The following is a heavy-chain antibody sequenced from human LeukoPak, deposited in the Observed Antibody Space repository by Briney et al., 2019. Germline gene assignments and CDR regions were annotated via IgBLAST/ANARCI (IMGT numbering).Heavy chain of an antibody. CDR1: GFTFSDYS. Sequence: GGSLRLSCAASGFTFSDYSMNWVRQAPGKGLEWVSYIGANSAIYYADSVKGRFTISRDNAKNSLSLQMNSLRDDDTAVYYCAREGYYGDFDIWGQGTTVTVSS. D-gene: IGHD3-10*01. V-gene: IGHV3-48*02. CDR2: IGANSAI. J-gene: IGHJ3*02. CDR3: AREGYYGDFDI.